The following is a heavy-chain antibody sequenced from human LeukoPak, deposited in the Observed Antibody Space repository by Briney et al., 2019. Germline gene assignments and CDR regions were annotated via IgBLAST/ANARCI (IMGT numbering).Heavy chain of an antibody. CDR1: GYSISSAYY. Sequence: PSETLSLTCSVSGYSISSAYYWGWIRQPPGKGLEWIGTMYHSGSTNYNPSLESRVTISVDTSKNQFSLKLSSVTAADTAVYFCARGVRGDNFDYWGQGTLVTVSS. CDR3: ARGVRGDNFDY. D-gene: IGHD3-10*02. J-gene: IGHJ4*02. CDR2: MYHSGST. V-gene: IGHV4-38-2*02.